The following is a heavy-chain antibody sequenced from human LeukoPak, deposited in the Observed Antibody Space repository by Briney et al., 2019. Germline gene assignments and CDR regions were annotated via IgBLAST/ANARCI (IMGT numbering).Heavy chain of an antibody. V-gene: IGHV3-21*01. CDR2: ISSSSSYI. J-gene: IGHJ4*02. D-gene: IGHD4-11*01. Sequence: PGGSLRLSCAASGFTFSIYSMNWVRQAPGKGLEWVSSISSSSSYIYYADSVKGRFTISRDNAKNSLYLQMNSLRAEDTAVYYCARTCNYEGCFDYWGQGTLVTVSS. CDR1: GFTFSIYS. CDR3: ARTCNYEGCFDY.